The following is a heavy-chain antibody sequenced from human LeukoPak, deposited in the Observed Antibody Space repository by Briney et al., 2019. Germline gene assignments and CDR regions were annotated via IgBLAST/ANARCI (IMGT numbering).Heavy chain of an antibody. D-gene: IGHD2-2*01. Sequence: GASVKVTFKASGYTFTGYYMHWVRQAPGQGLEWMGWINPNSGGTNYAQKFQGRVTMTRDTSISTDYMELSRLRSDDTAVYYCARGGRGVPAAIWFDPWGQGTLVTVSS. CDR1: GYTFTGYY. CDR3: ARGGRGVPAAIWFDP. V-gene: IGHV1-2*02. CDR2: INPNSGGT. J-gene: IGHJ5*02.